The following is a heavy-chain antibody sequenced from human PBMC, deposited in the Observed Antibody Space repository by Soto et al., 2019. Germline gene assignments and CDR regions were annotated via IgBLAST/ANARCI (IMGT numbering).Heavy chain of an antibody. CDR1: GYTFTGFG. CDR3: ARALAAAPTSFDY. Sequence: QVQLVQSGGEVQKPGASVKVSCKASGYTFTGFGISWVRQAPGQGLEWMGWISALNGNTNYPQKLQGRVTMTTDTSTRTAYMELRSLRSDDTAVYYCARALAAAPTSFDYWGQGTLVTVSS. D-gene: IGHD6-13*01. V-gene: IGHV1-18*01. J-gene: IGHJ4*02. CDR2: ISALNGNT.